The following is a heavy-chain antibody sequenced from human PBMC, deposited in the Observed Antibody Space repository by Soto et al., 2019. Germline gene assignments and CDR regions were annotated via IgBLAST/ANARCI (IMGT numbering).Heavy chain of an antibody. CDR3: ARDRDDYGSGNYYNRIDF. D-gene: IGHD3-10*01. V-gene: IGHV1-69*01. Sequence: QVQLVQSGAEVKKPGSSVKVSCKASGGIFSTYAISWLRRAPGQGLEWMGGIIPIFGTPNYAQRFQGRVTITEDESTSTDYMELSRLRSEDTAVYYCARDRDDYGSGNYYNRIDFWGQGTLVTVSS. CDR1: GGIFSTYA. CDR2: IIPIFGTP. J-gene: IGHJ4*02.